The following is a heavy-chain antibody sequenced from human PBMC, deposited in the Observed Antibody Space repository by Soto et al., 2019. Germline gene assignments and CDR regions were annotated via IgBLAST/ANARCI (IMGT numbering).Heavy chain of an antibody. Sequence: ASVKVSCKASGYTFTSCGISWVRQAPGQGLEWMGWISAYNGNTNYAQKLQGRVTMTTDTSTSTAYMELRSLRSDDTAVYYCARDPVXFLEWLLISGDYYGMDVWGQGTTVTVSS. D-gene: IGHD3-3*01. CDR2: ISAYNGNT. CDR3: ARDPVXFLEWLLISGDYYGMDV. J-gene: IGHJ6*02. V-gene: IGHV1-18*01. CDR1: GYTFTSCG.